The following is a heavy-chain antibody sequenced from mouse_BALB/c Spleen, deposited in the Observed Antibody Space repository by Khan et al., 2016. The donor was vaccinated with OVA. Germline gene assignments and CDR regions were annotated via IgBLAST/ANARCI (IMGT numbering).Heavy chain of an antibody. CDR1: GYSITSDYA. Sequence: EVQLQESGPGLVKPSQSLSLTCTVTGYSITSDYAWNWIRQFPGNKLEWMGYITYSGSTSYNPSLKSRLSVTRDTSKNQFFLQLNSVTTEDTATYYCAMGRTYWGQGTRVTVSA. J-gene: IGHJ3*01. CDR2: ITYSGST. V-gene: IGHV3-2*02. D-gene: IGHD4-1*01. CDR3: AMGRTY.